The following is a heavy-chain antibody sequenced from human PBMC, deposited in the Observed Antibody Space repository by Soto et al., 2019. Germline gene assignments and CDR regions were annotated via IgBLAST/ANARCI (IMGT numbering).Heavy chain of an antibody. CDR2: VSGSGGST. D-gene: IGHD4-17*01. V-gene: IGHV3-23*01. CDR3: AKDSGDYSDGYYYYYGMDV. Sequence: GGSLRLSCAASGFTFSNYAMSWVRQAPGKGLEWVSTVSGSGGSTYYADSVKGRFTISRDNSKNTLYLQMNSLRAEDTAVYYCAKDSGDYSDGYYYYYGMDVWGQGTTVTVSS. CDR1: GFTFSNYA. J-gene: IGHJ6*02.